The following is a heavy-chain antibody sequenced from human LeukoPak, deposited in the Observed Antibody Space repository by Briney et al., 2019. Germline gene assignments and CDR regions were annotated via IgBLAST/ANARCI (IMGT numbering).Heavy chain of an antibody. J-gene: IGHJ3*02. V-gene: IGHV3-21*01. Sequence: GGSLRLSCAASGFTFSSYSMNWVRQAPGKGLEWVSSISSSSSYIYYADSVKGRFTISRDNAKNSLYLQMNSLRAEDTAVYYCARTHFSDDAFDIWGQGTMVTASS. D-gene: IGHD6-25*01. CDR1: GFTFSSYS. CDR2: ISSSSSYI. CDR3: ARTHFSDDAFDI.